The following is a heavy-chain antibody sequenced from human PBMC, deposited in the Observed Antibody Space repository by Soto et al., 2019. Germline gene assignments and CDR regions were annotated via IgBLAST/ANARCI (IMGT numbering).Heavy chain of an antibody. D-gene: IGHD3-10*01. CDR3: ARVTWFAELSFDY. Sequence: QVQLQESGPGLVKPSQTLSLTCTVSGGSITSTDGYWSWIRQPPGKGLEWIGYISYSGFTLYNPALQSRVTIAVDTSKNQFSLDLNSVTAADTAVYDCARVTWFAELSFDYWGQGTVVTVSS. J-gene: IGHJ4*02. CDR2: ISYSGFT. CDR1: GGSITSTDGY. V-gene: IGHV4-30-4*01.